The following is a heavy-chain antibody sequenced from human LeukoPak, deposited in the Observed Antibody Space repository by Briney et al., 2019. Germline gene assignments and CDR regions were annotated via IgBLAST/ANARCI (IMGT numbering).Heavy chain of an antibody. CDR2: IYGSGGGQT. J-gene: IGHJ4*02. D-gene: IGHD4-17*01. V-gene: IGHV3-23*01. CDR3: AKDVKSDGVWDIDH. Sequence: PGGSLRLSRAASGFTFRDYTMNWVRQAPGKGLEWVSGIYGSGGGQTFYADSVRGRFIISRDDSRNLVFLHMDRLRVEDTGLYYCAKDVKSDGVWDIDHWGQGTVVTVSS. CDR1: GFTFRDYT.